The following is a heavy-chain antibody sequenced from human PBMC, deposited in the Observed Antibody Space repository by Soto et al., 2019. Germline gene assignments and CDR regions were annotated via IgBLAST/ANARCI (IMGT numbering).Heavy chain of an antibody. V-gene: IGHV3-21*01. CDR1: GFTFSSYT. D-gene: IGHD6-13*01. CDR2: IDTSSGYI. J-gene: IGHJ3*02. Sequence: EVQLVESGGDLVKPGGSLRLSCAASGFTFSSYTMNWVRQAPGKGLEWVSSIDTSSGYIYYADSVKGRFTISRANARNSLYLQMNSLRAEDTAVYYCAKDTSSWYGALDIWGQGTMVTVSS. CDR3: AKDTSSWYGALDI.